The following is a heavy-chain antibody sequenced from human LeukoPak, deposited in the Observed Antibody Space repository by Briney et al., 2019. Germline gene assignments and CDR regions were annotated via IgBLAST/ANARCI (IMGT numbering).Heavy chain of an antibody. CDR2: IIPILGIA. Sequence: SVRVSCKASGGTFSSYAISWVRQAPGQGLEWMGRIIPILGIANYAQKFQGRVTITADKSTSTAYMELSSLRSEDTAVYYCAREGYYGSGNYFDYWGQGTLVTVSS. D-gene: IGHD3-10*01. J-gene: IGHJ4*02. CDR3: AREGYYGSGNYFDY. V-gene: IGHV1-69*04. CDR1: GGTFSSYA.